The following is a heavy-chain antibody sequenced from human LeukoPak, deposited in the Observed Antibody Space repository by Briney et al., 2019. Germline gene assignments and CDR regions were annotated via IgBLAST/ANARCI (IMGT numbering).Heavy chain of an antibody. CDR2: MNPNNGNT. CDR1: GYTFTSYD. CDR3: ARTNYHDTSGASNWFDP. Sequence: ASVKVSCKASGYTFTSYDINWVRQATGQGLEWMGWMNPNNGNTGYAQKFQGRVTMTRNTSTGTAYMELSRLRSEDTAVYYCARTNYHDTSGASNWFDPWGQGTLVTVSS. D-gene: IGHD3-22*01. V-gene: IGHV1-8*01. J-gene: IGHJ5*02.